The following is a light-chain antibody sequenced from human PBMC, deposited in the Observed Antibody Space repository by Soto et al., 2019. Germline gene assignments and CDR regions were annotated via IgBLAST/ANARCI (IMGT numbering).Light chain of an antibody. CDR2: STD. CDR1: SSTFANNY. Sequence: QSALTQPPSVSGTPGQRVSISCSGDSSTFANNYVHWYQQVPGAAPKLLMYSTDQRPSGVPERFSGSKSGTSASLTISGLRAEDEAQYYCAAYTGNWNGRVFGGGTKLTVL. J-gene: IGLJ2*01. CDR3: AAYTGNWNGRV. V-gene: IGLV1-47*02.